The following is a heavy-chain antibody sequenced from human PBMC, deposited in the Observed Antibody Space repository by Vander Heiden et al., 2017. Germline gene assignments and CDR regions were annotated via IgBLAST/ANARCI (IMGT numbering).Heavy chain of an antibody. V-gene: IGHV3-23*01. CDR2: ISGSGGST. D-gene: IGHD3-16*01. J-gene: IGHJ4*02. Sequence: EVQLLESGGGLVQPGGSLRLSCAASGFTFSSYAMSWVRQAPGKGLEWVSAISGSGGSTYDADSVKGRFTISRDNSKNTLYLKMKRLRAEDTAVYDGAKVEGGYFDYWGQGTLVTVSS. CDR3: AKVEGGYFDY. CDR1: GFTFSSYA.